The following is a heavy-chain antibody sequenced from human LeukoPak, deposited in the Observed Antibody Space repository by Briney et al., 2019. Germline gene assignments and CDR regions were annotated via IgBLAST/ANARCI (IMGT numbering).Heavy chain of an antibody. CDR3: AIITARHYNQRTGDF. Sequence: GGSLTLSCAVSGYTVSRYYMSWVRQAPGKGLEWVSDMYHGGSTYYTASVKGRFTIPRDNSKNTLYLQVSSLRAEDTAVYCCAIITARHYNQRTGDFWGEGTLFTVSS. V-gene: IGHV3-53*01. D-gene: IGHD1-14*01. J-gene: IGHJ4*02. CDR1: GYTVSRYY. CDR2: MYHGGST.